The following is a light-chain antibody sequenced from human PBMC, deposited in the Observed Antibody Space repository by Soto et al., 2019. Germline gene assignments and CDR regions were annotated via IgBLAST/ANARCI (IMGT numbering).Light chain of an antibody. V-gene: IGKV3-15*01. CDR1: RSVNSN. Sequence: EIVMTQSPATLSVSPGERATLSCRASRSVNSNLAWYQHKPGQAPRLLIYGASTRATGIPGRFSGSESGTEFTLTISSLQSEDSAVYYCQQYNNWRPLTFGGGTKVDIK. J-gene: IGKJ4*01. CDR3: QQYNNWRPLT. CDR2: GAS.